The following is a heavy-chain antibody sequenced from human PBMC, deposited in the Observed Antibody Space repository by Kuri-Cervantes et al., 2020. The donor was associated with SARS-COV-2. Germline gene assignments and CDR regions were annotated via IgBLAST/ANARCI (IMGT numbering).Heavy chain of an antibody. J-gene: IGHJ4*02. D-gene: IGHD3-22*01. CDR3: TSQGPGDSSGHSFPGFDY. Sequence: GGSLRLSCAASGFTFSGSAMHWVRQASGKGLEWVGRIRSKANSYATAYAASVKGRFTISRDDSKNTAYLQMNSLKTEDTAVYYCTSQGPGDSSGHSFPGFDYWGQGTLVTVSS. CDR2: IRSKANSYAT. CDR1: GFTFSGSA. V-gene: IGHV3-73*01.